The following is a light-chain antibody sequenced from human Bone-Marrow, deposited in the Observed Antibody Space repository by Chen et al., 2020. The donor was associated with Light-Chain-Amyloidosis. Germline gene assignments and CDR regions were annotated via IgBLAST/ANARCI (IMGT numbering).Light chain of an antibody. J-gene: IGLJ2*01. CDR1: SSNIGAGYD. CDR2: GNS. V-gene: IGLV1-40*01. CDR3: QSYDTSLSGSV. Sequence: VLTQPSSVSVAPGQRVTLSCTGSSSNIGAGYDVHWYRQLPGTAPKLLISGNSNRPSGVPDRFSGSRSGTSASLAISGLQAEDEADYYCQSYDTSLSGSVFGGGTKLTVL.